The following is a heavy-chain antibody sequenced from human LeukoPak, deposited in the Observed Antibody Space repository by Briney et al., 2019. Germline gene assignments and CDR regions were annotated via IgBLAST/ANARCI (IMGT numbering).Heavy chain of an antibody. J-gene: IGHJ3*02. D-gene: IGHD1-26*01. CDR3: ARDLSARGSYYVGDAFDI. CDR1: GFTFSSYS. V-gene: IGHV3-21*01. CDR2: ISSSSSYI. Sequence: GGSLRLSCAASGFTFSSYSMNWVRQAPGKGLEWVSSISSSSSYIYYADPVKGRFTISRDNAKNSLYLQMNSLRAEDTAVYYCARDLSARGSYYVGDAFDIWGQGTMVTVSS.